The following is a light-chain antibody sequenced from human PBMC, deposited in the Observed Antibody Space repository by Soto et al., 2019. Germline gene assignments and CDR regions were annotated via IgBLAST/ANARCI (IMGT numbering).Light chain of an antibody. V-gene: IGKV3-15*01. CDR1: QSVSSN. Sequence: ESVLTQSPGTLSVSPGEGATLCCRASQSVSSNLVWYQHRPGQAPRLLIYGASTRATGIPARFSGSGSGTEFTLPISSLQSADFAFYYCQQYDNWPWTFGQGTKVDIK. J-gene: IGKJ1*01. CDR3: QQYDNWPWT. CDR2: GAS.